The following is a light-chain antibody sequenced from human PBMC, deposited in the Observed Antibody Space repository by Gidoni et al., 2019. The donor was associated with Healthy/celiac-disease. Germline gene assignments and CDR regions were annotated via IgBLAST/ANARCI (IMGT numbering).Light chain of an antibody. J-gene: IGLJ3*02. Sequence: SALTQPRSVSGSPGQSVSISCTGTSSDFGGYSYVSWYQQHPGKAPKLMIYDVNKRPSGVPDRFSGSKSGNTASLTISGLQAEDEADYYCCSYAGSYTRVFGGGTKLTVL. V-gene: IGLV2-11*01. CDR1: SSDFGGYSY. CDR2: DVN. CDR3: CSYAGSYTRV.